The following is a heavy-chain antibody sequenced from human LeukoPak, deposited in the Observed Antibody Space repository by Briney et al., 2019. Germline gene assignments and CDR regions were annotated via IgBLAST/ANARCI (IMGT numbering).Heavy chain of an antibody. CDR2: ISWNSGSI. D-gene: IGHD3-3*01. CDR1: GFTFDDYA. CDR3: AKDNIRRFLEWLFDS. Sequence: GRSLRHSCAASGFTFDDYAMPWVRQAPGKGLEWVSGISWNSGSIGYADSVKGRFTISRDNAKNSLYLQMNSLRAEDTALYYCAKDNIRRFLEWLFDSWGQGTLVTVSS. J-gene: IGHJ4*02. V-gene: IGHV3-9*01.